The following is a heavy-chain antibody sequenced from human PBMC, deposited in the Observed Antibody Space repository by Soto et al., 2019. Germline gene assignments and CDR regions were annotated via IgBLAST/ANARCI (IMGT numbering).Heavy chain of an antibody. CDR2: IVPVFGRP. J-gene: IGHJ4*02. CDR1: AGSLSHFG. CDR3: AREGSGYNF. Sequence: SVKVSCKSSAGSLSHFGISLVRQAPGQGLEWMGGIVPVFGRPNYAQRFRGRLTITADESTSTGYMELISLRSDDKAVYYCAREGSGYNFWGQGTQVTVSS. V-gene: IGHV1-69*13. D-gene: IGHD5-12*01.